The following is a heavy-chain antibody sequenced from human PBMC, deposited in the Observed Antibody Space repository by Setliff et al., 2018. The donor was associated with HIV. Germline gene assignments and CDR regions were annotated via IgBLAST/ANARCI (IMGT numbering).Heavy chain of an antibody. CDR2: INPDSRGT. Sequence: ASVKVSCKTSGYAFSDYSIYWVRQAPGQGLEWVGRINPDSRGTNYAQTFQGRVTMTRDTSANTAYMELSRLRSDDTAVFYCARGVKGIATTGKYYFDYWGQGTLVTVSS. D-gene: IGHD6-13*01. CDR1: GYAFSDYS. CDR3: ARGVKGIATTGKYYFDY. V-gene: IGHV1-2*06. J-gene: IGHJ4*02.